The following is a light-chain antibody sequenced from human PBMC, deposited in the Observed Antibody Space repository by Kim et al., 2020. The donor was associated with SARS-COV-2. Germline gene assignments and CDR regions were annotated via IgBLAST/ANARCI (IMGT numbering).Light chain of an antibody. Sequence: LYPGERATLSCRASQSVSSNFLAWYQQKPGQAPRLLIYDASSRATGIPDRFSGSGSGTDFTLTISRLEPEDFAVYYCQQYGSSPYTFGQGTKLEI. J-gene: IGKJ2*01. V-gene: IGKV3-20*01. CDR3: QQYGSSPYT. CDR1: QSVSSNF. CDR2: DAS.